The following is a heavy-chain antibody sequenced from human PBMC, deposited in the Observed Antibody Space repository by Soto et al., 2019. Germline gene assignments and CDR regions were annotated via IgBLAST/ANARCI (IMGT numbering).Heavy chain of an antibody. D-gene: IGHD6-13*01. J-gene: IGHJ4*02. Sequence: PGGSLRLSCAASGFTFSSYWMSWVRQAPGKGLEWVANIKQDGSEKYYVDSVKGRFTISRDNAKNSLYLQMNSLRAEDTAVYYGARAPFNIAAAVNDYWGQGTLVTVSS. CDR1: GFTFSSYW. CDR2: IKQDGSEK. CDR3: ARAPFNIAAAVNDY. V-gene: IGHV3-7*01.